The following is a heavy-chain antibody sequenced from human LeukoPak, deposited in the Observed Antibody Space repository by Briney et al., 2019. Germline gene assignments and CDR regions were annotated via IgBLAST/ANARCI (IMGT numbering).Heavy chain of an antibody. V-gene: IGHV4-4*07. J-gene: IGHJ4*02. CDR3: AISRYEQFDY. Sequence: SETLSLTCTVSGGSISSYYWSWIRQPAGKGLEWIGRIYTSGSTNYNPSPKSRVTMSVDTSSNQFSLKLSSVTAADTAMYYCAISRYEQFDYWGQGTLVTVSS. CDR1: GGSISSYY. CDR2: IYTSGST. D-gene: IGHD3-3*01.